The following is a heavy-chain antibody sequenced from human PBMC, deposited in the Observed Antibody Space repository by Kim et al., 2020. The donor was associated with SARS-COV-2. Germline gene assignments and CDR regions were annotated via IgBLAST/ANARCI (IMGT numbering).Heavy chain of an antibody. CDR3: ARDPFLFQYNWNSADYYYYGMDV. V-gene: IGHV1-18*01. CDR1: GYTFTSYG. CDR2: ISAYNGNT. J-gene: IGHJ6*02. Sequence: ASVKVSCKASGYTFTSYGISWVRQAPGQGLEWMGWISAYNGNTNYAQKLQGRVTMTTDTSTSTAYMELRSLRSDDTAVYYCARDPFLFQYNWNSADYYYYGMDVWGQGTTVTVSS. D-gene: IGHD1-7*01.